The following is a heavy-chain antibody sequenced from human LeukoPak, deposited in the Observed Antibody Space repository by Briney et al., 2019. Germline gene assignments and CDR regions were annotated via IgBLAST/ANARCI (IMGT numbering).Heavy chain of an antibody. CDR2: IDHSGST. V-gene: IGHV4-34*01. D-gene: IGHD3-3*01. CDR1: GGSFSGYY. J-gene: IGHJ5*02. CDR3: ARAEYDFWSGYLNWFDP. Sequence: SETLSLTCAVYGGSFSGYYWSWIRQPPGKGLEWIGEIDHSGSTNYNPSLKSRVTISVDTSKNQFSLKLSSVTAADTAVYYCARAEYDFWSGYLNWFDPWGQGTLVTVSS.